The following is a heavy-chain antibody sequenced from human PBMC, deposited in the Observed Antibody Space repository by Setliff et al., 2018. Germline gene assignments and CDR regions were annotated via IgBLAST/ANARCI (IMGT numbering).Heavy chain of an antibody. CDR1: GGTFKNHA. J-gene: IGHJ4*02. CDR3: ARVPARNSGYYFDY. Sequence: ASVKVSCKTSGGTFKNHAISWVRQAPGQGLEWMGVMNPGRGSRNYAQRFQGRVTMTRDPSINTAYMEVSRLRSDDTGVYYCARVPARNSGYYFDYWGQGTLVTVSS. D-gene: IGHD4-4*01. CDR2: MNPGRGSR. V-gene: IGHV1-46*02.